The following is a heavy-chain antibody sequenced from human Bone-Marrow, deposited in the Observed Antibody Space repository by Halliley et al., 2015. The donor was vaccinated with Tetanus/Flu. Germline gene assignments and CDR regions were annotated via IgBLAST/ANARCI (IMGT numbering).Heavy chain of an antibody. CDR1: GDSFSNNDAA. CDR2: TYYRSKWYN. V-gene: IGHV6-1*01. Sequence: GLVKPSQTLSLTCAISGDSFSNNDAAWNWIRQSPSRGLEWLGRTYYRSKWYNDYAVSVKSRITIDPDTSKNQFSLQLNSVTPEDTAVYYCARGLRSALDIWGQGKMVTVSS. CDR3: ARGLRSALDI. J-gene: IGHJ3*02.